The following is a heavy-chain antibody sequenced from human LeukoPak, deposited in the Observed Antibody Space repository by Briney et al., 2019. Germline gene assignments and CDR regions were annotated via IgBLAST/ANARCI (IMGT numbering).Heavy chain of an antibody. Sequence: ASVKVSCKASGGTFSSYAISWVRQAPGQGLEWMGGIIPILGTANYAQKFQGRVTITADKSTSTAYMELSSLRSEDTAVYYCAKSSDSSGYYYSGDYWGQGTLVTVSS. CDR2: IIPILGTA. V-gene: IGHV1-69*10. CDR1: GGTFSSYA. J-gene: IGHJ4*02. CDR3: AKSSDSSGYYYSGDY. D-gene: IGHD3-22*01.